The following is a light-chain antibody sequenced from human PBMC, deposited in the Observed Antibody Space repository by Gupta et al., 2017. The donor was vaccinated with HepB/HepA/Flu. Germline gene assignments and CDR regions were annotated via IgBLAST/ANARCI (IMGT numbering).Light chain of an antibody. J-gene: IGLJ3*02. CDR2: GKQ. CDR3: NSRDTSAYHVV. V-gene: IGLV3-19*01. Sequence: SSELTQDPAVSVALGQTVRITCQGDLLRKYYATWYQQKPGQAPILVMYGKQYRPSGIPDRFSGSSSGNTASLTITGAQAEDEADYYCNSRDTSAYHVVFGGGTKLTVL. CDR1: LLRKYY.